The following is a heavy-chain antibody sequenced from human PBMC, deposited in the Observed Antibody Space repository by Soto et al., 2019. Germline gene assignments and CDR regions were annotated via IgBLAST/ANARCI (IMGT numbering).Heavy chain of an antibody. CDR1: GYTLTELS. CDR2: FDPEDGET. V-gene: IGHV1-24*01. Sequence: GASVKVSCKVSGYTLTELSMHWVRQAPGKGLEWMGGFDPEDGETIYAQKFQGRVTMTEDTSTDTAYMELSSLRSEDTAVYYCATDLLAPAAYDYWGQGTLVTVSS. J-gene: IGHJ4*02. D-gene: IGHD2-2*01. CDR3: ATDLLAPAAYDY.